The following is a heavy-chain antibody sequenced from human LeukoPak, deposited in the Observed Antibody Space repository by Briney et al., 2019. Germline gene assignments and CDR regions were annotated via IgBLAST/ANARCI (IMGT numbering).Heavy chain of an antibody. Sequence: TSVKVSCKASGFTFTSSAVQWVRQARGQRLEWIGWIVVGSGNTNYAQKFQERVTITRDMSTSTAYMELSSLRSEDTAVYYCAADPIVGALGYFDYWGQGTLVTVSS. CDR3: AADPIVGALGYFDY. D-gene: IGHD1-26*01. CDR1: GFTFTSSA. J-gene: IGHJ4*02. V-gene: IGHV1-58*01. CDR2: IVVGSGNT.